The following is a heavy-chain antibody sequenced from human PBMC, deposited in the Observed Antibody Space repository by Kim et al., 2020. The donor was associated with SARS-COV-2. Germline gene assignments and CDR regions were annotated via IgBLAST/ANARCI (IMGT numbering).Heavy chain of an antibody. CDR2: IYASGNT. D-gene: IGHD3-22*01. V-gene: IGHV4-4*08. Sequence: SETLSLTCTVSGGSFSGYYWSWIRQSPGKGLEWIGYIYASGNTNYNPSLESPVTISLDTSKSQFSLRLTSVTAADTAVYFCARHPYYDSRDDAFDIWGQGTMVSVSS. CDR3: ARHPYYDSRDDAFDI. J-gene: IGHJ3*02. CDR1: GGSFSGYY.